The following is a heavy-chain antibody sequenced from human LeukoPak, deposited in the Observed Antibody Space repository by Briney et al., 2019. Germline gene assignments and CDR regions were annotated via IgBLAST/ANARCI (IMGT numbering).Heavy chain of an antibody. D-gene: IGHD1-26*01. J-gene: IGHJ4*02. CDR1: GGTFSSYA. Sequence: SVKVSCKASGGTFSSYAISWVRQAPGQGLEWMGRIIPVFGTANYAQKFQGRVTITTDESTSTAYMELSSLRSEDTAVYYCAREWELLLYYFDYWGQGTLVTVSS. CDR2: IIPVFGTA. CDR3: AREWELLLYYFDY. V-gene: IGHV1-69*05.